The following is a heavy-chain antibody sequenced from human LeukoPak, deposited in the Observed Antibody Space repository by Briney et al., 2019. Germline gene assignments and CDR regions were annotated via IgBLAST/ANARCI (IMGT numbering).Heavy chain of an antibody. Sequence: GASVKVSCKASGYIFTNYYMHWVRQAPGQGLEWMGIINPSGGSTNYAQKFQGRVTLTRDTSTSTVYMELNSLRSDDTAVYCCARDRIHLGDYWGQGTLVTVSS. CDR1: GYIFTNYY. CDR3: ARDRIHLGDY. J-gene: IGHJ4*02. D-gene: IGHD5-18*01. CDR2: INPSGGST. V-gene: IGHV1-46*01.